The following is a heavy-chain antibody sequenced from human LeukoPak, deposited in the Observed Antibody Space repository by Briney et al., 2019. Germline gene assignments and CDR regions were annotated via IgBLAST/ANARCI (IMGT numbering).Heavy chain of an antibody. D-gene: IGHD3-10*01. CDR1: GFTFGDYA. J-gene: IGHJ4*02. CDR3: TRVGVLLWFGEPIRYFDY. Sequence: PGGSLRLSCTASGFTFGDYAMSWVRQAPGKGLEWVGFIRSKAYGGTTEYAASVKGRFTISRDDSKSIAYLQMNSLKTEDTAVYYCTRVGVLLWFGEPIRYFDYWGQGTLVIVSS. CDR2: IRSKAYGGTT. V-gene: IGHV3-49*04.